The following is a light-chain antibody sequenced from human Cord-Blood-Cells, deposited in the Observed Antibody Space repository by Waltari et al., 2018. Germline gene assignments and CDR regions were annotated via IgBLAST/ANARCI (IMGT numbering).Light chain of an antibody. CDR2: AAS. V-gene: IGKV1-39*01. Sequence: DIQMTQSPSSLTASVGDRVIITCRASQSISSYLNWYQQKPGKAPKLLIYAASSLQSGVPSRFSGSGYGTDFTLTISSLQPEDFATYYCQQSYSTLRTFGGGTKVEIK. CDR1: QSISSY. CDR3: QQSYSTLRT. J-gene: IGKJ4*01.